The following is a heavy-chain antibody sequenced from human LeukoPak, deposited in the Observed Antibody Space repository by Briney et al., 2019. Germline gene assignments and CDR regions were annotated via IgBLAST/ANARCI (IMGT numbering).Heavy chain of an antibody. Sequence: GGSLRLSCAASGFTFSSYAMSWVRQAPGKGLEWVSAISGSGGSTYYADSVKGRFTISRHNYKKPLYLQMNSLTAGHTAVYYCAKQSGPSHWLLCNHWGQGPLVTVSS. CDR1: GFTFSSYA. CDR3: AKQSGPSHWLLCNH. V-gene: IGHV3-23*01. D-gene: IGHD3-9*01. CDR2: ISGSGGST. J-gene: IGHJ5*02.